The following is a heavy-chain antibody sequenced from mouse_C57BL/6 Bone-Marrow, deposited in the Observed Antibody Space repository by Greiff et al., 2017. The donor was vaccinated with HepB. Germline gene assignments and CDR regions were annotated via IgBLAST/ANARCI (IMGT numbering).Heavy chain of an antibody. D-gene: IGHD4-1*01. CDR3: ARELGRDAMDY. CDR2: INPNNGGT. V-gene: IGHV1-26*01. Sequence: EVQLQQSGPELVKPGASVKISCKASGYTFTDYYMNWVKQSHGKSLEWIGDINPNNGGTSYNQKFKGKATLTVDTSSSTAYMQLSSLTSEDSAVYYCARELGRDAMDYWGQGTSVTVSS. J-gene: IGHJ4*01. CDR1: GYTFTDYY.